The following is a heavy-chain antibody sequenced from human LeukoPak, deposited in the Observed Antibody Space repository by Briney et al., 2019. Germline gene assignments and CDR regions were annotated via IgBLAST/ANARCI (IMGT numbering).Heavy chain of an antibody. CDR3: ARDPIVVVVAATQASSFDY. D-gene: IGHD2-15*01. V-gene: IGHV1-46*01. CDR1: GYTFTSYY. CDR2: INPSGGST. Sequence: SVKVSCKASGYTFTSYYMHWVRQAPGQGLEWMGIINPSGGSTSYAQKFQGRVTMTRDTSTSTVYMELSSLRSEDTAVYYCARDPIVVVVAATQASSFDYWGQGTLVTVSS. J-gene: IGHJ4*02.